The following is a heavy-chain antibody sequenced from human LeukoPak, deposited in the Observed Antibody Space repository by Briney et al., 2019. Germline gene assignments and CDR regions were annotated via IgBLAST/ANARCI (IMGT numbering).Heavy chain of an antibody. V-gene: IGHV1-18*01. Sequence: ASVKVSCKASGYTFTSYGISWVRQAPGQGLEWMGWISAYNGNTNYAQKLQGRVTMTTDTSTSTAYMELRRLRSDDTAVYYCARDRATVVTPDYFDYWGQGTLVTVSS. CDR1: GYTFTSYG. CDR2: ISAYNGNT. J-gene: IGHJ4*02. D-gene: IGHD4-23*01. CDR3: ARDRATVVTPDYFDY.